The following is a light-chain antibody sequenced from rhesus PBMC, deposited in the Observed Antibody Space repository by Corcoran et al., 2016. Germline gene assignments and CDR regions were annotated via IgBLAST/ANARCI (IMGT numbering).Light chain of an antibody. CDR3: QQYSYWPLT. Sequence: EIVMTQSPATLSLSPGERATLSCRASQSVSNNLAWYQQQPGQAPSLPIFGASTRATGIPDRFRGSGSGTDFTLTISSLGPEDFTVYYCQQYSYWPLTFGGGTKVEIK. V-gene: IGKV3-42*03. J-gene: IGKJ4*01. CDR2: GAS. CDR1: QSVSNN.